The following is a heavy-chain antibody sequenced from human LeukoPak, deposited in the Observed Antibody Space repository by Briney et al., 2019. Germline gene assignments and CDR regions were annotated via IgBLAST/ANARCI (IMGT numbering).Heavy chain of an antibody. V-gene: IGHV4-39*07. D-gene: IGHD3-10*01. CDR1: GVSISSTYYF. CDR3: ARERVVRGVIARDDAFDI. CDR2: IYYSGTT. Sequence: SETLSLTCTVSGVSISSTYYFWGWIRQPPGKGLEWIGSIYYSGTTYYNPSLKSRVTISVDTSKNRFSLKLSSVTAADTAVYYCARERVVRGVIARDDAFDIWGQGTMVTVSS. J-gene: IGHJ3*02.